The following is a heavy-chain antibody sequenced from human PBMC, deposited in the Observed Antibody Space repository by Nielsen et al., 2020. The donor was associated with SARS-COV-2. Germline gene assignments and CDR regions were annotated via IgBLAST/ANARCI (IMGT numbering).Heavy chain of an antibody. CDR3: ARDLVVPAAISPFDY. Sequence: GGSLRLSCAASGFTFSSYSMNWVRQAPGKGLEWVSYISSSSSTIYYADSVKGRFTISRDNAKNSLYLQMNSLRDEDTAVYYCARDLVVPAAISPFDYWGQGTLVTVSS. J-gene: IGHJ4*02. CDR1: GFTFSSYS. D-gene: IGHD2-2*02. CDR2: ISSSSSTI. V-gene: IGHV3-48*02.